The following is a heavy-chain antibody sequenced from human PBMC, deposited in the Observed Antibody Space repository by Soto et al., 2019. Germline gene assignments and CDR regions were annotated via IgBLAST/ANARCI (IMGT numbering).Heavy chain of an antibody. CDR1: GFTFSNYA. Sequence: PGGSLRLSGAASGFTFSNYAMHWVRQAPGKGLEWVAVISYDGSHKYYADSVKGRLTISRDNSKITLYLQMNSLRAEDTAVYYCASRVPIDYWGQGTLVTVSS. J-gene: IGHJ4*02. V-gene: IGHV3-30-3*01. CDR2: ISYDGSHK. CDR3: ASRVPIDY.